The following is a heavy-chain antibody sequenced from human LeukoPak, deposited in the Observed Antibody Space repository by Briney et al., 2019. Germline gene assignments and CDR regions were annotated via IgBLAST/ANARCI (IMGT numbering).Heavy chain of an antibody. CDR1: GFTFTTYS. CDR3: AKSVPIWFGEGRGYYFDY. Sequence: PGGSLRLSCAASGFTFTTYSMNWVRQAPGKGLEWVSSITSSSASMYYADSVKGRFTISRDNAKNSLYLQMNSLRAEDTALYYCAKSVPIWFGEGRGYYFDYWGQGTLVTVSS. V-gene: IGHV3-21*04. CDR2: ITSSSASM. D-gene: IGHD3-10*01. J-gene: IGHJ4*02.